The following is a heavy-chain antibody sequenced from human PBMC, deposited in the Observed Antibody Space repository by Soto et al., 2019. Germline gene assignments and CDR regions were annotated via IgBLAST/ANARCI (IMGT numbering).Heavy chain of an antibody. CDR1: GGSVTSVGYY. CDR2: LYYSGTT. CDR3: ARILDFWSGHGVFDI. V-gene: IGHV4-31*03. J-gene: IGHJ3*02. Sequence: QVQLQESRPGLVKPSQTLSLTCTVSGGSVTSVGYYWAWIRQHPGKGLEFIGHLYYSGTTYYNPSLRSRVTISEDTSKNHFSLQLTSVTAADTAVYYCARILDFWSGHGVFDIWGQGTMVTVSS. D-gene: IGHD3-3*01.